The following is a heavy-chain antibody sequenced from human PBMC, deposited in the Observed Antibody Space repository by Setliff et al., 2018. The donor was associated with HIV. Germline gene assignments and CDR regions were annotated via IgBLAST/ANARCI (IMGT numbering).Heavy chain of an antibody. CDR3: ARDRGVYCISSSCYSPVDAFDI. CDR1: GYTFSTYG. Sequence: ASVKVSCKASGYTFSTYGISWVRQAPGQGLEWMGWISAYNGNTNYAQKLQGRVTVTTDTSTSTAYMELRSLRSDDTAVYYLARDRGVYCISSSCYSPVDAFDIWGQGTMVTVSS. V-gene: IGHV1-18*01. J-gene: IGHJ3*02. D-gene: IGHD2-2*01. CDR2: ISAYNGNT.